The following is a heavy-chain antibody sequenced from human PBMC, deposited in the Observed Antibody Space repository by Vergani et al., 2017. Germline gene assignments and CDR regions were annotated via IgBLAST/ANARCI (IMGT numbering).Heavy chain of an antibody. CDR3: ASYDSSGYLGY. CDR2: ISYDGSNK. J-gene: IGHJ4*02. Sequence: QVQLVESGGGVVQPGRSLRLSCAASGFTFSSYGMHWVRQAPGKGLEWVAVISYDGSNKYYADSVKGRFTISSDNSKNTLYLQMNSLRAEDTAVYYCASYDSSGYLGYWGQGTLVTVSS. CDR1: GFTFSSYG. V-gene: IGHV3-30*03. D-gene: IGHD3-22*01.